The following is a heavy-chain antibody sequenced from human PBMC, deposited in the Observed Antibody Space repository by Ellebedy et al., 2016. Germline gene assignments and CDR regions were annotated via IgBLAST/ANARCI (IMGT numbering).Heavy chain of an antibody. CDR1: GDSFRSNSY. CDR3: ARDPGFSSRSHFDF. J-gene: IGHJ4*02. D-gene: IGHD6-13*01. V-gene: IGHV4-38-2*02. Sequence: SETLSLXXTVSGDSFRSNSYWAWIRQPPGKGLEWIGNSHHTGSTYYNPSLKSRVSIAVDTSKNQLSLKLNSVTATDAAVYYCARDPGFSSRSHFDFWGPGTLVTVFS. CDR2: SHHTGST.